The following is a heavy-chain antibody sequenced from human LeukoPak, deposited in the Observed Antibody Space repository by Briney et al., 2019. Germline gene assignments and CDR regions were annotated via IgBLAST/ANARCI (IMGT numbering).Heavy chain of an antibody. CDR1: GFTFSNAW. CDR2: IKSKTDGGTT. V-gene: IGHV3-15*01. D-gene: IGHD6-19*01. J-gene: IGHJ5*02. CDR3: TTDSTIAVAGSLWFDP. Sequence: GGSLRLSCAASGFTFSNAWMSWVRQAPGKGLEWVGRIKSKTDGGTTDYAAPAKGRFAISRDDSKNTLYLQMNSLKTEDTAVYYCTTDSTIAVAGSLWFDPWGQGTLVTVSS.